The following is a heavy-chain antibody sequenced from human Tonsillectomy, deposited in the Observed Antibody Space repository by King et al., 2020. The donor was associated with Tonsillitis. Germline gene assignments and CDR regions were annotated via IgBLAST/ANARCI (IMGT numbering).Heavy chain of an antibody. D-gene: IGHD2-21*02. J-gene: IGHJ3*02. CDR1: GFTFSNYA. CDR3: AKLVTAHAFDI. Sequence: VQLVESGGNLVQPGGSLRLSCAASGFTFSNYAMSWVRQAPGKGLEWVSVIYSGGSTTYYADSVKGRFTISRDNSKNTLYLQMNSLRAEDTAVYYCAKLVTAHAFDIWGQGTMVTVSS. V-gene: IGHV3-23*03. CDR2: IYSGGSTT.